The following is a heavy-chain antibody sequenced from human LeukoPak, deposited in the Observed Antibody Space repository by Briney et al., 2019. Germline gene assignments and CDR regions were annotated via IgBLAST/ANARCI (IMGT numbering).Heavy chain of an antibody. Sequence: ASVKVSCKASGYTFTSYDINWVRQATGQGLEWMGWMNPNSGNTGYAQKFQGRVTMTRNTSISTAYMELSSLRSEDTAVYYCARVPYYDFWSGYYTGHYYYGMDVWGQGTTVTVSS. V-gene: IGHV1-8*01. CDR1: GYTFTSYD. CDR3: ARVPYYDFWSGYYTGHYYYGMDV. J-gene: IGHJ6*02. D-gene: IGHD3-3*01. CDR2: MNPNSGNT.